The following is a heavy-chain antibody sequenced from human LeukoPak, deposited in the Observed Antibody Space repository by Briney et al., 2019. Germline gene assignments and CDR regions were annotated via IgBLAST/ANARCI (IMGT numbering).Heavy chain of an antibody. CDR1: GGSISSTIYY. D-gene: IGHD3-3*01. Sequence: SETLSLTCTVSGGSISSTIYYCAWIRQPPGKGLEWIGSIYYGGKTYYNPSLKSRVTTSVDTSKKQFSLKLSSVTAADTAVYYCARHQGGSGSTDAFDIWGQGTVVTVSS. CDR3: ARHQGGSGSTDAFDI. V-gene: IGHV4-39*01. J-gene: IGHJ3*02. CDR2: IYYGGKT.